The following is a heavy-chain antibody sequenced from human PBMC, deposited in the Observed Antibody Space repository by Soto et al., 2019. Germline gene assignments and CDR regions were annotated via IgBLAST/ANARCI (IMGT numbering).Heavy chain of an antibody. V-gene: IGHV1-8*01. J-gene: IGHJ4*02. CDR1: GYTFTNYD. Sequence: QVQVVQSKAEVKKPGASVKVSCKTSGYTFTNYDINWVRQAPGQGLEWMGWVSPDHGNAGYAPQFQGRITTTSETSTNTVYMKLNNISSDDTAVYFCGVTAADYWGQGTMVTVSS. D-gene: IGHD2-21*02. CDR3: GVTAADY. CDR2: VSPDHGNA.